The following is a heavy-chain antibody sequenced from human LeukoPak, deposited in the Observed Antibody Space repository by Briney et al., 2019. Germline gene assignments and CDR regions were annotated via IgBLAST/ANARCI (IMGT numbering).Heavy chain of an antibody. Sequence: PSETLSLTCAVYGGSFSGYYWSWLRQPPGKGLEWIGEINHSGSTNYNPSLKSRVTISVDTSKNQFSLKLSSVTAADTAVYYCARGRYSSNYYYYYMDVWGKGTTVTVSS. J-gene: IGHJ6*03. CDR1: GGSFSGYY. D-gene: IGHD6-13*01. CDR2: INHSGST. CDR3: ARGRYSSNYYYYYMDV. V-gene: IGHV4-34*01.